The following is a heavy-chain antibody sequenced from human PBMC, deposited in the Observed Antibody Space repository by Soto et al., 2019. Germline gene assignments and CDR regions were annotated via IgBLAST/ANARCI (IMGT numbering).Heavy chain of an antibody. CDR2: TISDGSTA. D-gene: IGHD4-4*01. CDR3: ARAKGNSGAFDI. J-gene: IGHJ3*02. CDR1: GFTFSTYW. Sequence: EAQLVESGGGLVQPGGSLRISCAASGFTFSTYWMHWVRQAPGKGLVWVSRTISDGSTANYADSVKGRFTISRDNAKNTLYLQMNSLRAEDTDVYYCARAKGNSGAFDIWGQGTMVTVSS. V-gene: IGHV3-74*01.